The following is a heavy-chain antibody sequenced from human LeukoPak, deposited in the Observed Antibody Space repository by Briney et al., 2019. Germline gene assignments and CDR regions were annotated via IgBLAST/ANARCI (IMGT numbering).Heavy chain of an antibody. CDR1: GFSFSSFT. J-gene: IGHJ4*02. D-gene: IGHD6-13*01. CDR2: ISSSGAYI. CDR3: ARDSGSRWFGPIDY. Sequence: GGSLRLSCAASGFSFSSFTMNWVRQAPGKGPEWVSSISSSGAYIYYADSVKGRFTISRDNARNSLYLQMNSLRVEDTALYYCARDSGSRWFGPIDYWGQGTLVIVSS. V-gene: IGHV3-21*01.